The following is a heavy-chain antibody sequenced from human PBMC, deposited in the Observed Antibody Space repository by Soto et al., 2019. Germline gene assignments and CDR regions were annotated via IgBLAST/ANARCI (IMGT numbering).Heavy chain of an antibody. D-gene: IGHD3-16*01. V-gene: IGHV1-18*01. Sequence: QVHLVQSGGEVKKPGASVKVSCKASGYTFTNYGVAWVRQAPGQGLEGMGWPSAYTLNTNYAQKFQGRVTVTTDTSPSTAYMELRSPRPPDPAVYYCARADHVLAPRGGNGFDPWGQGTLVTVSS. CDR1: GYTFTNYG. J-gene: IGHJ5*02. CDR2: PSAYTLNT. CDR3: ARADHVLAPRGGNGFDP.